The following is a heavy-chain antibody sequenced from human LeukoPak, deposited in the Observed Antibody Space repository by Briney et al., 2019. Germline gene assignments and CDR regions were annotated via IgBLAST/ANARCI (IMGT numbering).Heavy chain of an antibody. CDR2: IYHSGST. CDR1: GGSISSSYW. D-gene: IGHD3-22*01. J-gene: IGHJ4*02. V-gene: IGHV4-4*02. Sequence: PSETLSLTCAVSGGSISSSYWWSWIRQPPGKGLEWIGEIYHSGSTNYNLSLKSRVTISVDTSKNQFSLKLSSVTAADTAVYYCARFNYYDSSGYLYYCDYWGQGNLVTVSS. CDR3: ARFNYYDSSGYLYYCDY.